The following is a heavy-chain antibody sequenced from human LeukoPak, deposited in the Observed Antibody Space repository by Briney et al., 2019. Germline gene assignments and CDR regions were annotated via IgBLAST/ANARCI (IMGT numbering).Heavy chain of an antibody. CDR3: AATTYIAAAGFY. Sequence: SETLSLTCAVYGGSFSGYYWSWIRQPPGKGLEWIGEINHSGGTNYNPSLKSRVTISVDTSKNQFSPKLSSVTAADTAVYYCAATTYIAAAGFYWGQGTLVTVSS. V-gene: IGHV4-34*01. J-gene: IGHJ4*02. CDR2: INHSGGT. D-gene: IGHD6-13*01. CDR1: GGSFSGYY.